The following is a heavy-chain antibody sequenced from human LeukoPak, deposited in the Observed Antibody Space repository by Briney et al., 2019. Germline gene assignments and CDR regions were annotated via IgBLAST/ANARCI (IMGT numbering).Heavy chain of an antibody. CDR3: ARPSTGIAADHDASDI. J-gene: IGHJ3*02. D-gene: IGHD6-13*01. Sequence: SETLSLTCTVSGGSISSSSYYWGWIRQPPGKGLEWIGSIYYSGSTYYNPSLKSRVTISVDTSKNQFSLKLSSVTAADTAVYYCARPSTGIAADHDASDIWGQGTMVTVSS. CDR2: IYYSGST. CDR1: GGSISSSSYY. V-gene: IGHV4-39*01.